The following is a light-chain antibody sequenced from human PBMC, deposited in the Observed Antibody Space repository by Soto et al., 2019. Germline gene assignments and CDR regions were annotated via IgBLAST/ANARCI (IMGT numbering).Light chain of an antibody. CDR2: QDK. CDR1: KLGAKY. CDR3: QAWDSSTRV. J-gene: IGLJ2*01. V-gene: IGLV3-1*01. Sequence: SYELTQPPSVSVSPGQTASITCCGDKLGAKYACWYQQKPGQSPVLVIYQDKKRPSGIPERFSGSNSGNTATLTISGTQAMDEADYYCQAWDSSTRVFGGGTKLTVL.